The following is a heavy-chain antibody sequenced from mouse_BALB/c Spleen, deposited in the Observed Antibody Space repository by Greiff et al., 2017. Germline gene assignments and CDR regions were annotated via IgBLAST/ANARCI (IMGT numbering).Heavy chain of an antibody. D-gene: IGHD2-4*01. CDR3: ARHDYLAY. CDR1: GYAFTNYL. CDR2: INPGSGGT. Sequence: QVQLQQSGAELVRPGTSVKVSCKASGYAFTNYLIEWVKQRPGQGLEWIGVINPGSGGTNYNEKFKGKATLTADKSSSTAYMQLSSLTSDDSAVYFCARHDYLAYWGQGTLVTVSA. J-gene: IGHJ3*01. V-gene: IGHV1-54*03.